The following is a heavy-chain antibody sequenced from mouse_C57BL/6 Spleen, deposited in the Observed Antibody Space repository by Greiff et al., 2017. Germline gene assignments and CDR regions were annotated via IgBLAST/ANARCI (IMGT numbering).Heavy chain of an antibody. CDR3: ARSTHYYGSPYVDY. CDR2: IYPGSGST. D-gene: IGHD1-1*01. J-gene: IGHJ2*01. V-gene: IGHV1-55*01. CDR1: GYTFTSYW. Sequence: QVQLQQPGAELVKPGASVKMSCKASGYTFTSYWITWVKQRPGQGLEWIGDIYPGSGSTNYNEKFKSKATLTVDTSSSTAYMQLSSLTSEDSAVYYCARSTHYYGSPYVDYWGQGTTLTVSS.